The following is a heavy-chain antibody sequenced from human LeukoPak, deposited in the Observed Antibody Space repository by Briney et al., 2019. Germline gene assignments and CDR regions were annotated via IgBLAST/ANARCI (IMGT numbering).Heavy chain of an antibody. CDR1: GASIRSSSNY. CDR3: VGQTDISFYYYIDA. V-gene: IGHV4-39*01. Sequence: PSQTLSLTCTVSGASIRSSSNYWGWIRQPPGKGLEWIGSVYHSGSTYYNPSLKSRVTISVDTSKNQFSLKLSSVSGADTAVYYCVGQTDISFYYYIDAWGRGTTVTISS. D-gene: IGHD3-3*02. CDR2: VYHSGST. J-gene: IGHJ6*03.